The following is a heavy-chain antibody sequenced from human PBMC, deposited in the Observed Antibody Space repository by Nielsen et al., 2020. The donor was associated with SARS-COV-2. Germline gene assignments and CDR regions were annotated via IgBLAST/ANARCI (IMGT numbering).Heavy chain of an antibody. CDR2: INWNGGST. J-gene: IGHJ6*02. Sequence: ESLKISCAASGFTFDDHGMSWVRQAPGKGLEWVSGINWNGGSTGYADSVKGRFTISRDNAKNSLYLQMNSLRAEDTALYHCARDNRLVAAGYYYGMDVWGQGTAVTVSS. V-gene: IGHV3-20*01. D-gene: IGHD6-13*01. CDR1: GFTFDDHG. CDR3: ARDNRLVAAGYYYGMDV.